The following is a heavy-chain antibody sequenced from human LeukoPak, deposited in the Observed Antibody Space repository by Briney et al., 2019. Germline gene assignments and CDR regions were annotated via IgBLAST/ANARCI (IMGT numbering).Heavy chain of an antibody. Sequence: GESLKISCKGSGYSFTSYWIGWVRQMLGKGLEWMGIIYPGDSDTRYSPSFQGQVTISADKSISTAYLQWSSLKASDTAMYYCARVTLWFGVLPDAFDIWGQGTMVTVSS. CDR2: IYPGDSDT. J-gene: IGHJ3*02. V-gene: IGHV5-51*01. CDR1: GYSFTSYW. CDR3: ARVTLWFGVLPDAFDI. D-gene: IGHD3-10*01.